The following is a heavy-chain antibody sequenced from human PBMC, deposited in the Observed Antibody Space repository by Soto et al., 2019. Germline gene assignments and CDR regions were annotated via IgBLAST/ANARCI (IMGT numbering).Heavy chain of an antibody. J-gene: IGHJ6*02. CDR1: GGSISSYY. CDR3: ARDMRSRGYYYYGMDV. D-gene: IGHD3-16*01. Sequence: PSETLSLTCTVSGGSISSYYWSWIRQPPGKGLEWIGYIYYSGSTNYNPSLKSRVTISVDTSKNQFSLKLSSVTVADTAVYYCARDMRSRGYYYYGMDVWGQGTTVTVSS. V-gene: IGHV4-59*01. CDR2: IYYSGST.